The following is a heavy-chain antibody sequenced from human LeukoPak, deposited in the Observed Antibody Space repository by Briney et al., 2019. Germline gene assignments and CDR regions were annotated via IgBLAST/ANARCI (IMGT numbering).Heavy chain of an antibody. D-gene: IGHD1-26*01. CDR2: INPNSGGT. Sequence: ASVKVSCKASGYTFTGYYMHWLRQAPGQGLEWMGWINPNSGGTNYAQKFQGRVTMTRDTSISTAYMELSRLRSDDTAVYYCARSQWELLHDAFDIWGQGTMVTVSS. J-gene: IGHJ3*02. CDR1: GYTFTGYY. CDR3: ARSQWELLHDAFDI. V-gene: IGHV1-2*02.